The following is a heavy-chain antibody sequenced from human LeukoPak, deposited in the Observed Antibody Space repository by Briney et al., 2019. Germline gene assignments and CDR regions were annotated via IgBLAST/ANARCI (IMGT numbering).Heavy chain of an antibody. D-gene: IGHD3-22*01. V-gene: IGHV4-30-2*01. CDR2: IFHTGST. CDR3: VRDGDYYDSGGYGNI. J-gene: IGHJ4*02. CDR1: GGSIGSGIYS. Sequence: SQTLSLTCSVSGGSIGSGIYSWSWIRQPPGKGLEWIGYIFHTGSTSYNPSLKSRVTISVDTSKNQFSLELSSVTAADTAMYYCVRDGDYYDSGGYGNIWGQGTLVTVFS.